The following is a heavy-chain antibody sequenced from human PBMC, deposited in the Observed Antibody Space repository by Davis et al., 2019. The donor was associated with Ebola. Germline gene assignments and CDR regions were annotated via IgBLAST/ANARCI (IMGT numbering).Heavy chain of an antibody. Sequence: ASVKVSCKASGGTFSSYTISWVRQAPGQGLEWMGWISAYNGNTNYAQKLQGRVTMTTDTSTSTAYMELRSLRSDDTAVYYCARLHCISTSCYSNWGQGTLVTVSS. V-gene: IGHV1-18*01. D-gene: IGHD2-2*01. CDR3: ARLHCISTSCYSN. J-gene: IGHJ4*02. CDR2: ISAYNGNT. CDR1: GGTFSSYT.